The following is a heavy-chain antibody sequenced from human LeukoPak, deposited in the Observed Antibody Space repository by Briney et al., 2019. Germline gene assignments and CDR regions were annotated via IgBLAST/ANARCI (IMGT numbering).Heavy chain of an antibody. Sequence: RGSLRLSCAASGFTFSSYWMHWVRQAPGKGLVWVSRINTDGSSATYADSVKGRFTISRDDAKNTLYLQMNSLTVEDTAVYYCVRDRGWNSFDDWGQGTLVTVSS. CDR1: GFTFSSYW. D-gene: IGHD1-1*01. J-gene: IGHJ4*02. V-gene: IGHV3-74*01. CDR2: INTDGSSA. CDR3: VRDRGWNSFDD.